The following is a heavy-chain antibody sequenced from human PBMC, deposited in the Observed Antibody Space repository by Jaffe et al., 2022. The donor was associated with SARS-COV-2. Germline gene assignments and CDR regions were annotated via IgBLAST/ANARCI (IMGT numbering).Heavy chain of an antibody. CDR3: ASDSGWQGLFDY. D-gene: IGHD3-10*01. V-gene: IGHV1-46*01. J-gene: IGHJ4*02. Sequence: QVQLVQSGAEVKKPGASVKVSCKASGYTFTSYYMHWVRQAPGQGLEWMGIINPSGGSTSYAQKFQGKITMTRDTSTSTVYMELSSLRSEDTAVYYCASDSGWQGLFDYWGQGTLVTVSS. CDR2: INPSGGST. CDR1: GYTFTSYY.